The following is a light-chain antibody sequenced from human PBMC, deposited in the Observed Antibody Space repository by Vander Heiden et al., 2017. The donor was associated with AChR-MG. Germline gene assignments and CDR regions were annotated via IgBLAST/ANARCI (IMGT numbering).Light chain of an antibody. V-gene: IGLV2-14*03. CDR2: DVS. CDR3: SSYTGSSTWV. J-gene: IGLJ3*02. Sequence: SALTQPAPVPGSPGQSVAISCTGTSNDVGGYNYVSWYQHHPGKAPKVIIFDVSMRPSGVSNRFSGSKSGNTASLTISGLQAEDEADYYCSSYTGSSTWVFGGGTKVTVL. CDR1: SNDVGGYNY.